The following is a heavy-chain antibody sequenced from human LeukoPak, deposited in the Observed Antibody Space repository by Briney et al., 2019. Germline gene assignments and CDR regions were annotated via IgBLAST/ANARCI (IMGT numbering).Heavy chain of an antibody. D-gene: IGHD3-3*01. J-gene: IGHJ4*02. CDR3: ARAFLEWGEYYFDY. CDR1: GGSISSSSYY. V-gene: IGHV4-39*01. CDR2: IYYSGST. Sequence: SETLSLTCTVSGGSISSSSYYWGWIRQPPGKGLEWIGSIYYSGSTYYNPSLKSRVTISVDTSKNQFSLKLSSVTAADTAVYYCARAFLEWGEYYFDYWGQGTLVTVSS.